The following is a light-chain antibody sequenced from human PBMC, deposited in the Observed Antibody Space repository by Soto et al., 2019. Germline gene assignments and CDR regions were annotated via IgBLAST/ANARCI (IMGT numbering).Light chain of an antibody. CDR2: DPS. Sequence: DIQMTQSPSSLSASVGDRVTITCQASQDISNYLNWYQQKPGKAPKLLIYDPSNLETGVPSRFSGSGSGTDFTFTISSLQPEDIATYYCQQYDNLPITFGKGTRLEIK. CDR3: QQYDNLPIT. J-gene: IGKJ5*01. V-gene: IGKV1-33*01. CDR1: QDISNY.